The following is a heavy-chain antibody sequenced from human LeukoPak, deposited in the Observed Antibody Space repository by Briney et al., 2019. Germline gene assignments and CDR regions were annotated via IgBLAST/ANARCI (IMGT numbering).Heavy chain of an antibody. V-gene: IGHV4-39*01. Sequence: SETLSLTCSVSGGSISSSSYYWGWIRQPPGRGLEWIGSIYYSGSTYYNPSLKSRVTISVDTSKNQFSLKLSSVTAADTAVYYCARQGGVGANLFDYWGQGTLVTVSS. CDR3: ARQGGVGANLFDY. CDR1: GGSISSSSYY. J-gene: IGHJ4*02. D-gene: IGHD1-26*01. CDR2: IYYSGST.